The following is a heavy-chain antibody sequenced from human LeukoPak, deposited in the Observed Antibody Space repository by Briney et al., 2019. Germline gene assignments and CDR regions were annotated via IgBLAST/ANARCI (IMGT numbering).Heavy chain of an antibody. CDR2: ISYDGSNK. D-gene: IGHD6-19*01. Sequence: GGSLRLSCAASGFTFSSYAMHWVRQAPGKGLEWVAVISYDGSNKYYADSVKGRFTISRDNSKNTLYLQMNSLRAEDTAVYYCARLYGIAVAGTNYRGQGTLVTVSS. J-gene: IGHJ4*02. CDR1: GFTFSSYA. V-gene: IGHV3-30-3*01. CDR3: ARLYGIAVAGTNY.